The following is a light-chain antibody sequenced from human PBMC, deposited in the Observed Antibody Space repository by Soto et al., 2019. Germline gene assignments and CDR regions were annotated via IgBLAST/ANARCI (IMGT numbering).Light chain of an antibody. CDR2: EVS. Sequence: QSALPQPPSASGSPGQSVTISCTGTSSDVGAYNYVSWYQQLPGKAPKLIIYEVSKRPSGVPDRFSGSKSGNTASLTVSGLQAEDEADYYCTSYAGTYSSFYVFGTGTKVTVL. CDR3: TSYAGTYSSFYV. J-gene: IGLJ1*01. CDR1: SSDVGAYNY. V-gene: IGLV2-8*01.